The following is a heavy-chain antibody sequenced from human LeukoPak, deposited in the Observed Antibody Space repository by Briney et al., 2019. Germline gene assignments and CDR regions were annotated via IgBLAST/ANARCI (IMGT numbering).Heavy chain of an antibody. J-gene: IGHJ3*02. CDR1: YVSIRSFY. CDR2: TYYSGNT. CDR3: ARHGFLVATISAAFDI. V-gene: IGHV4-59*08. Sequence: SETLSLTCTVSYVSIRSFYWSWIRQPPGKGLEWIAYTYYSGNTNYNPSLKSRVTISVDTPKNQFSLKLSSVTAADTAVYYCARHGFLVATISAAFDIWGQGTMVTVSS. D-gene: IGHD5-12*01.